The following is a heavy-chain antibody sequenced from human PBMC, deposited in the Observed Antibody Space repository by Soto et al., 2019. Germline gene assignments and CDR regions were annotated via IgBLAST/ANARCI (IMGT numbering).Heavy chain of an antibody. J-gene: IGHJ6*03. Sequence: QVQLVQSGAEVKKPGASVKVSCEASGYTFTSYAMHWVRQAPGQRLECMGWINAGNGNTKYSQKFQGRVTITRDTSASTAYMELSSLRSEDTAVYYCARGNRGCSGGSCSYRAMDVWGKGTTVTVSS. CDR2: INAGNGNT. V-gene: IGHV1-3*01. CDR1: GYTFTSYA. D-gene: IGHD2-15*01. CDR3: ARGNRGCSGGSCSYRAMDV.